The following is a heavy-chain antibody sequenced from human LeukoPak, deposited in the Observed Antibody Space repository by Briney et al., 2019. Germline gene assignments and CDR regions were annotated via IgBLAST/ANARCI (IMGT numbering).Heavy chain of an antibody. V-gene: IGHV3-23*01. J-gene: IGHJ3*02. CDR2: IGGSGGST. CDR1: GFTFSTYA. D-gene: IGHD5-18*01. Sequence: GGSLRLSCAASGFTFSTYAVSWVRQAPGKGLEWVSAIGGSGGSTYYADSVKGRFTISRDNSKNTLYLQMNSLRAEDTAVYYCAKGRDTATDPDAFDMWGQGTMVPVSS. CDR3: AKGRDTATDPDAFDM.